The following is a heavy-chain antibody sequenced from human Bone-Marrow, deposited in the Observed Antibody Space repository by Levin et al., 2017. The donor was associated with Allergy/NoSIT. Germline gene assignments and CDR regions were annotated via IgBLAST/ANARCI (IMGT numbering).Heavy chain of an antibody. D-gene: IGHD2-2*01. J-gene: IGHJ6*02. CDR2: LSSLLSP. Sequence: LSLPFPFSFFLLISYYFIFILHLPGTFLSFLFSLSSLLSPKYNPSLKSRVTISLDTSKNQFSLKLRSVTAADTAVYFCARDRTKKSQSGDYYYYGMDVWGQGTTVTVSS. CDR3: ARDRTKKSQSGDYYYYGMDV. CDR1: FFLLISYY. V-gene: IGHV4-59*01.